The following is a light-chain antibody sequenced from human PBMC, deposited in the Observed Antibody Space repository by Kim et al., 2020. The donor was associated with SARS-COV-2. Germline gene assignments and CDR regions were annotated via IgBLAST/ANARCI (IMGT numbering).Light chain of an antibody. J-gene: IGKJ1*01. V-gene: IGKV1-6*01. CDR3: LQDNGFPWS. Sequence: IRNKLGWYQQKPGKAPTLLIYAVSTLHVGVPSRFSGSGFDRYFSLTITSLQPEDFATYYCLQDNGFPWSFGQGTKVDIK. CDR1: IRNK. CDR2: AVS.